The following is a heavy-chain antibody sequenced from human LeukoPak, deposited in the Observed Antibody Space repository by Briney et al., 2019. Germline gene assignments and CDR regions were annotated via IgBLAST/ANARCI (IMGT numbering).Heavy chain of an antibody. Sequence: SQTLSLTCTVSGGSISSGDYYWSWIRQPPGKGLEWIGYIYYSVSTYYNPSLKSRVTISVDTSKNQFSLKLSSVTAADTAVYYCARVSGQQLYFYWGQGTLVTVSS. CDR3: ARVSGQQLYFY. D-gene: IGHD6-13*01. CDR2: IYYSVST. J-gene: IGHJ4*02. CDR1: GGSISSGDYY. V-gene: IGHV4-30-4*08.